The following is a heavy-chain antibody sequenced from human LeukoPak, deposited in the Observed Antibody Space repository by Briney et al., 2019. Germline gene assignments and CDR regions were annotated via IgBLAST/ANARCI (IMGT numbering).Heavy chain of an antibody. CDR3: ASTYYYGSGSYYNIAFDI. J-gene: IGHJ3*02. CDR1: GFTVSSNY. V-gene: IGHV3-66*01. Sequence: PGGSLRLSCAASGFTVSSNYMSWVRQASGKGLEWVSVIYSGGSTYYADSVKGRFTISRDNSKNTLYLQMNSLRAEDTAVYYCASTYYYGSGSYYNIAFDIWGQGTMVTVSS. CDR2: IYSGGST. D-gene: IGHD3-10*01.